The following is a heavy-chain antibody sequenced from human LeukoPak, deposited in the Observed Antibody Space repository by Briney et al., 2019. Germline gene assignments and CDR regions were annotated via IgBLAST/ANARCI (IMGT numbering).Heavy chain of an antibody. Sequence: SETLSLTCTVSGGFISSGDYYWSWIRQPPGKGLEWIGYIYYSGNTYYSPSLKSRITISVDTSKNQFSLRLRSVTAADTAVYFCVRERGSPANWNSLQFDPRGQGTLVTVSS. CDR3: VRERGSPANWNSLQFDP. D-gene: IGHD1-1*01. CDR1: GGFISSGDYY. J-gene: IGHJ5*02. V-gene: IGHV4-30-4*08. CDR2: IYYSGNT.